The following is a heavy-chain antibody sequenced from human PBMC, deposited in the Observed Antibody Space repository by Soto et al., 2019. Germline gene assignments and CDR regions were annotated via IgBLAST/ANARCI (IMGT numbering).Heavy chain of an antibody. CDR2: IDYRRRT. D-gene: IGHD6-13*01. Sequence: QVHLQDAGPGLVKTSQTLSLTCTVSGASINSGGLYRSWVRPFPGKGLEWIGYIDYRRRTFYNPALRSRAIKSTDTSKNQFFLDVSSVTAADTAVFFCASVSADGTRWFDPWGQGTLVTGSS. CDR3: ASVSADGTRWFDP. J-gene: IGHJ5*02. CDR1: GASINSGGLY. V-gene: IGHV4-31*03.